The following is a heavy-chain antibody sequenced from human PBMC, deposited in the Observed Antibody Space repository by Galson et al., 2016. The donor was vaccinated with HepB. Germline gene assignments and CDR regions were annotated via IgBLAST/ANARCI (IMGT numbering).Heavy chain of an antibody. CDR2: IKPDGSEK. CDR1: GFNFRSYW. V-gene: IGHV3-7*03. Sequence: SLRLSCAVSGFNFRSYWMSWVRQAPGKGLEWVANIKPDGSEKYYVDSVKGRFSISRDNIQKSLYLQMNSLRAEDTAVYYCAGGYFWFGEGLSDYWGQGTLVTVSS. CDR3: AGGYFWFGEGLSDY. J-gene: IGHJ4*02. D-gene: IGHD3-10*01.